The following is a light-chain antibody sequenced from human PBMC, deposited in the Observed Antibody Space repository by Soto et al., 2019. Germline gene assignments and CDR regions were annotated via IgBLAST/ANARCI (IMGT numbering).Light chain of an antibody. Sequence: QAVVTQPPSASGTPGQRVNISCSGSSSNIGSNYVYWYRQFPGTAPKLLIQRNNQRPSGVPARFSGSKSGTSASLAISGLRSEDEADYYCSSYTDRDNFYVFGSGTKVTVL. J-gene: IGLJ1*01. CDR2: RNN. V-gene: IGLV1-47*01. CDR3: SSYTDRDNFYV. CDR1: SSNIGSNY.